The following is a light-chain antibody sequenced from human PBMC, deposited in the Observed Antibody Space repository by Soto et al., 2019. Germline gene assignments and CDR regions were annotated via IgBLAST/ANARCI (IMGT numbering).Light chain of an antibody. Sequence: QSALTQPASVSGSPGQSSTISCTGTSSDVGGYNYVSWYQQHPGKAPKLMIYDVSNLPSGVSNRFSGSKSGNPASLTISGLQAEDEADYYCSSYTSSSTRVFGGGTKLTVL. CDR2: DVS. CDR3: SSYTSSSTRV. J-gene: IGLJ2*01. V-gene: IGLV2-14*01. CDR1: SSDVGGYNY.